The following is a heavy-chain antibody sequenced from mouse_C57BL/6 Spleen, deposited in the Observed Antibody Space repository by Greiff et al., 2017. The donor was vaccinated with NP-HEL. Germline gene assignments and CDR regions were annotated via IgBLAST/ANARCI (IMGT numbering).Heavy chain of an antibody. CDR3: ARTETTGFAY. CDR2: IYPGSGST. J-gene: IGHJ3*01. CDR1: GYTFTSYW. Sequence: QVQLQQPGAELVKPGASVKMSCKASGYTFTSYWITWVKQRPGQGLEWIGDIYPGSGSTNYNEKFKSKATLTVETSSSTAYMQLSSLTSEDSAVYYCARTETTGFAYWGQGTLVTVSA. V-gene: IGHV1-55*01. D-gene: IGHD1-1*01.